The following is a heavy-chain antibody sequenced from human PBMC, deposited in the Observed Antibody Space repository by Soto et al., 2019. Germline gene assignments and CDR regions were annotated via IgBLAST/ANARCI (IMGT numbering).Heavy chain of an antibody. D-gene: IGHD4-17*01. CDR2: ISAYNGNT. Sequence: QVQLVQSGAEMGQPGASVKVSCKASGYTFTNYGITWVRQAPGQGLEWMGWISAYNGNTNYEQKFQDRVTMTTDTSTSTAYMEVRSLRCDDAAVYYCAIDTTVGSDALDIWGQGTMVTVSS. CDR3: AIDTTVGSDALDI. V-gene: IGHV1-18*01. J-gene: IGHJ3*02. CDR1: GYTFTNYG.